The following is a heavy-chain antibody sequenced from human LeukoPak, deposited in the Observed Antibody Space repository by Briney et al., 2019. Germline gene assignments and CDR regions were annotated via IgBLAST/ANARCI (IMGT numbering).Heavy chain of an antibody. V-gene: IGHV3-66*01. D-gene: IGHD1-26*01. J-gene: IGHJ4*02. Sequence: AGGSLRLSCAASGFTVISHYMSWVRQAPGKGLEWVSDIYRGDGSHYADSVKGRFTISRDNSKNTVYLQMNSLSVEDTAVYYCTRGPRGRVVQYLDYWGQGTLVTVSS. CDR2: IYRGDGS. CDR3: TRGPRGRVVQYLDY. CDR1: GFTVISHY.